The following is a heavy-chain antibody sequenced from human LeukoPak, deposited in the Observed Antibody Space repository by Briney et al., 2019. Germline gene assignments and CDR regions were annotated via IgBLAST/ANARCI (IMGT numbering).Heavy chain of an antibody. D-gene: IGHD3-22*01. V-gene: IGHV3-7*01. CDR1: GFTFDDYW. Sequence: LSGGSLRLSCAASGFTFDDYWMSWVRQAPGQGLEWVANINQDGSEKYYLDSAKGRFTISRDNARNSLYLQMNSLRAEDTAVYFCAKGRGYTYGYSLDIWGQGTMVTVSS. J-gene: IGHJ3*02. CDR3: AKGRGYTYGYSLDI. CDR2: INQDGSEK.